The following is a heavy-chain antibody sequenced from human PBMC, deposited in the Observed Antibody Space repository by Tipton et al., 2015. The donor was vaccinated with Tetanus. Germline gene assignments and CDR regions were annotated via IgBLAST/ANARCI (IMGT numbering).Heavy chain of an antibody. J-gene: IGHJ4*02. V-gene: IGHV1-2*05. Sequence: QSGPEVKKPGASVKVSCKASGYTFTGYYMHWVRQAPGQGLEWMGRINPNSGDTNYAQKFQDRVTMTRDTSISTAYMEVSRLRSDDTVVYYGGIEVRGRGWAYCDYWGQGTLVTVSS. CDR2: INPNSGDT. D-gene: IGHD6-19*01. CDR3: GIEVRGRGWAYCDY. CDR1: GYTFTGYY.